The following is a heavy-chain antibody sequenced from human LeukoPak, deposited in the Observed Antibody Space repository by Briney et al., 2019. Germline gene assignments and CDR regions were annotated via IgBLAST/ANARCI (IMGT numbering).Heavy chain of an antibody. CDR1: GGSISSSSYY. D-gene: IGHD6-19*01. CDR2: IYYSEST. V-gene: IGHV4-39*07. J-gene: IGHJ1*01. CDR3: ARDGSSYSSGWYAGVYFQH. Sequence: PSETLSLTCTVSGGSISSSSYYWGWIRQPPGKGLEWIGSIYYSESTNYNLSLKRRVTISVDTSKNQFSLKLSSVTAADTAVYYCARDGSSYSSGWYAGVYFQHWGQGTLVTVSS.